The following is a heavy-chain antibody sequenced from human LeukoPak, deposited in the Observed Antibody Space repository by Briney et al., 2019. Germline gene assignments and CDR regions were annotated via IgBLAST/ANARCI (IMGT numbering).Heavy chain of an antibody. J-gene: IGHJ3*02. D-gene: IGHD6-13*01. CDR3: AREISVAAADDVFDI. Sequence: PGESLKISCKGSGYSFTSYWIGWVRQMPGKGLEWMGIIYPGDSDTRYSPSFQGQVTISADKSISTASLQWSSLKASDTAMYYCAREISVAAADDVFDIGGKGKMVTVSS. V-gene: IGHV5-51*01. CDR2: IYPGDSDT. CDR1: GYSFTSYW.